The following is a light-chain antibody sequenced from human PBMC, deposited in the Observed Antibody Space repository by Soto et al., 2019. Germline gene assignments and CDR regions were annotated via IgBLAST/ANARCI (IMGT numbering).Light chain of an antibody. J-gene: IGLJ2*01. CDR3: SSFTSSSTQV. CDR2: EVT. CDR1: SSDVGGYNY. Sequence: QSALTQPASGSGSPGQSITISCTGTSSDVGGYNYVSWYQQHPGKAPKLMIFEVTNRPSGVSNRFSGSKSGNTASLTISGLQAEDDADYYCSSFTSSSTQVFGGGIKLTVL. V-gene: IGLV2-14*01.